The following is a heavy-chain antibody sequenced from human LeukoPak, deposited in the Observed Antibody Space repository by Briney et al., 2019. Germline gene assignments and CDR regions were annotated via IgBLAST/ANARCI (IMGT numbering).Heavy chain of an antibody. CDR3: ARGIDGGYYYYYYYMDV. CDR1: GHSISSGYY. J-gene: IGHJ6*03. D-gene: IGHD5-24*01. Sequence: PSETLSLTCTVSGHSISSGYYWGWIRQPPGKGLEWIGSIYHSGSTYYNPSLKSRVILSVDTSKNQFSLKLTSVTAADTAVYYCARGIDGGYYYYYYYMDVWGKGTTVTVSS. CDR2: IYHSGST. V-gene: IGHV4-38-2*02.